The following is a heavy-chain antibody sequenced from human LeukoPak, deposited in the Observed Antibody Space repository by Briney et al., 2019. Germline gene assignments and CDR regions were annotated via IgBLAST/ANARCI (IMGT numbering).Heavy chain of an antibody. J-gene: IGHJ4*02. CDR1: GDFITAYY. D-gene: IGHD7-27*01. V-gene: IGHV4-59*13. Sequence: SETLSLTCTVSGDFITAYYWSWSRQPPGKGQEWIGYGYYTGSTEYNPSLRSRVTISLDLSKHQFSLNLTSVTAADTAVYHCASNTGTVFDYWGQGALVTVSS. CDR3: ASNTGTVFDY. CDR2: GYYTGST.